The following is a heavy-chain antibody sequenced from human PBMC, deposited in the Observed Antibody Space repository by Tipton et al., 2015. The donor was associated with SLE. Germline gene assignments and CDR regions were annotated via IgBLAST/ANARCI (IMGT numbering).Heavy chain of an antibody. CDR1: GGSFSGYY. Sequence: LRLSCAVYGGSFSGYYWSWIRQPPGKGLEWIGEINHSGSTNYNPSLKSRVTISVDTSKNQFSLKLSSVTAADTAVYYCARGLYDSSGYYFYAFDIWGQGTMVTVSS. CDR3: ARGLYDSSGYYFYAFDI. J-gene: IGHJ3*02. V-gene: IGHV4-34*01. CDR2: INHSGST. D-gene: IGHD3-22*01.